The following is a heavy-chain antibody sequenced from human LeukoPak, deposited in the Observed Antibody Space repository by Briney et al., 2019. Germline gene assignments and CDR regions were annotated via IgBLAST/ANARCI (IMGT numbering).Heavy chain of an antibody. CDR3: ARDSGNYPYYFDY. J-gene: IGHJ4*02. CDR2: IYTSGST. D-gene: IGHD1-26*01. Sequence: SETLSLTCTVSGDSISSYYWSWIRQPAGKGLEWIGRIYTSGSTNYNPSLKSQVTMSLDTSKNQFSLKLNSVTAADTAVYYCARDSGNYPYYFDYWGQGTLVTVSS. V-gene: IGHV4-4*07. CDR1: GDSISSYY.